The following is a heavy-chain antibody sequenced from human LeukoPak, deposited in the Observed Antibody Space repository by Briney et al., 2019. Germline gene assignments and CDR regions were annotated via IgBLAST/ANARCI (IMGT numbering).Heavy chain of an antibody. D-gene: IGHD2-21*02. CDR3: ARDYCGGDCPFDY. Sequence: GGSLRLSCAVSGLTFSRYAMSWVRQAPGKGLEWVSAISESGSGTYYADSVKGRFTISRDNAENTLYLQMNSLRAEDTAVYYCARDYCGGDCPFDYWGQGTLVTVSS. J-gene: IGHJ4*02. CDR1: GLTFSRYA. V-gene: IGHV3-23*01. CDR2: ISESGSGT.